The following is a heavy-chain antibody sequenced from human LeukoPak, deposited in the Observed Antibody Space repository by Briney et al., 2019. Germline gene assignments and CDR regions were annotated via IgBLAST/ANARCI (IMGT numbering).Heavy chain of an antibody. CDR2: INHSGST. J-gene: IGHJ3*02. CDR1: GGSFSGYY. V-gene: IGHV4-34*01. CDR3: ARRGPVDAFDI. D-gene: IGHD6-19*01. Sequence: SETLSLTCAVYGGSFSGYYWSWIRQPPGKGLEWIGEINHSGSTNYNPSLKSRVTMSVDTSKNQFSLKLSSVTAADTAVYYCARRGPVDAFDIWGQGTMVTVSS.